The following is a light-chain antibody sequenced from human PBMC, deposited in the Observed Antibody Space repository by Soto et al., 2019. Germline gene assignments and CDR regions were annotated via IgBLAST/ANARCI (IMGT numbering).Light chain of an antibody. J-gene: IGKJ4*01. CDR3: HQTFSPPLT. CDR1: QNISNF. Sequence: DIEMTQSPSSLSASVGDSVTITCRASQNISNFLTWYRKSPVSAPELLISAASTLQSVVPSRFSGSGSGTAVPLTIRSLLPEDFATYWCHQTFSPPLTFGGGTKVEI. CDR2: AAS. V-gene: IGKV1-39*01.